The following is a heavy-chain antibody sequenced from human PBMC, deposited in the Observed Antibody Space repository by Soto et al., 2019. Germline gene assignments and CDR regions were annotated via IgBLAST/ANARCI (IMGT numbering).Heavy chain of an antibody. V-gene: IGHV4-61*05. D-gene: IGHD3-3*01. CDR2: VHYSGTT. J-gene: IGHJ5*02. Sequence: PSETLSLTCTVSGGSISSSSYYWGWIRQPPGKGLEWIGYVHYSGTTNYNPSLKSRVTMSVDTSKNQFSLKLRSVTAADTAVYYCARGKIIGPWGQGTLVTVSS. CDR3: ARGKIIGP. CDR1: GGSISSSSYY.